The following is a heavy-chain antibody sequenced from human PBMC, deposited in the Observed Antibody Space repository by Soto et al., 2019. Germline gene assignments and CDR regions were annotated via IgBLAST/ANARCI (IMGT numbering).Heavy chain of an antibody. CDR3: ARGDTYFDY. CDR2: IYYSGST. V-gene: IGHV4-59*01. D-gene: IGHD5-18*01. Sequence: SETLSLTCTVSGGSISSYYVSWIRQSAGKGLEWIGYIYYSGSTNYNPSLKSRVTISVDTSKNQFSLKLSSVTAADTAVYYCARGDTYFDYWGQGTLVTVSS. J-gene: IGHJ4*02. CDR1: GGSISSYY.